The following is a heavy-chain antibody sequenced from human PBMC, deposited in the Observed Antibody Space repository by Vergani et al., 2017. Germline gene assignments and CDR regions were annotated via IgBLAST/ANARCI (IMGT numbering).Heavy chain of an antibody. Sequence: QVQLVQSGAEVKKPGSSVKVSCKASGGTFSSYAISWVRQAPGQGLEWMGRIIPILGIANYAQKFQGRVTITADKSTSTAYMELSSLRSEDTAVYYCARERVDVGGSYHLDYWGQGTLVTVSS. CDR1: GGTFSSYA. V-gene: IGHV1-69*04. CDR2: IIPILGIA. CDR3: ARERVDVGGSYHLDY. D-gene: IGHD1-26*01. J-gene: IGHJ4*02.